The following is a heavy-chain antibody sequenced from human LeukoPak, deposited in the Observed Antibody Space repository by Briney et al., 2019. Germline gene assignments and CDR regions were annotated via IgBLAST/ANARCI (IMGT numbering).Heavy chain of an antibody. CDR1: GGSISSSSYY. CDR3: ARHSGGVTGTTHWFDP. V-gene: IGHV4-39*01. Sequence: SETLSLTCTVSGGSISSSSYYWGWIRQPPGKGLEWIGSINYSGNTYYNPSLKSRVTISVDTSKNQFSLKLSSVTAADTAVCYCARHSGGVTGTTHWFDPWGQGTLVTVSS. J-gene: IGHJ5*02. CDR2: INYSGNT. D-gene: IGHD1-14*01.